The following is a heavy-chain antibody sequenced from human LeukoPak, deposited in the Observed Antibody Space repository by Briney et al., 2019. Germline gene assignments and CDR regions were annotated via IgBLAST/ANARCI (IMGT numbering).Heavy chain of an antibody. J-gene: IGHJ2*01. V-gene: IGHV4-4*07. CDR1: GGSISSYY. CDR2: IYTSGST. CDR3: ARDHDYGDYGGRYFDL. D-gene: IGHD4-17*01. Sequence: SETLSLTCTVSGGSISSYYWSWIRQPAGKGLEWIGRIYTSGSTNYNPSLKSRVTMSVDTSKNQFSLKLSSVTAADTAVYHCARDHDYGDYGGRYFDLWGRGTLVTVSS.